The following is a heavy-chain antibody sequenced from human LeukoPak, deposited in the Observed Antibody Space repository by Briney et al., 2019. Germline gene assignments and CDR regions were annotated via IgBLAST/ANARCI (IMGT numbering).Heavy chain of an antibody. CDR2: IYSSGTT. CDR3: ARGGDWLFDY. D-gene: IGHD2-21*02. J-gene: IGHJ4*02. CDR1: GGSISGYY. Sequence: SETLSLTCTVSGGSISGYYWSWIRQPPGKGLEWIGYIYSSGTTNYNPSLKSQITISLDKSKNQFSLELNSVTAADTAVYYCARGGDWLFDYWGQGILVTVSS. V-gene: IGHV4-59*12.